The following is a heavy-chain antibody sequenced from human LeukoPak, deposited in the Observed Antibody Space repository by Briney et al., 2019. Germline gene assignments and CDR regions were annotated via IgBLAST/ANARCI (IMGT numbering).Heavy chain of an antibody. V-gene: IGHV4-34*01. CDR3: ASPAIYGDAAFDI. CDR1: SGSFTGFY. CDR2: IYYSGST. J-gene: IGHJ3*02. D-gene: IGHD4-17*01. Sequence: SETLSLTYAVYSGSFTGFYWSWIRQSPGRGLEWIGSIYYSGSTYYNPSLKGRVTISVDTSKNQFSLKLSSVTAADTAVYYCASPAIYGDAAFDIWGQGTMVTVSS.